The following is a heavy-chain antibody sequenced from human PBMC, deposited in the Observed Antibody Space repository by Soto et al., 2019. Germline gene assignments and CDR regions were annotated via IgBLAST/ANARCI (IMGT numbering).Heavy chain of an antibody. CDR2: ISSSSSTI. CDR3: ARHPERIAESGWFDP. V-gene: IGHV3-48*01. J-gene: IGHJ5*02. D-gene: IGHD6-13*01. Sequence: EVQLVESGGGLVQPGGSLRLSCAASGFTFSRYGMNWVRQAPGKGLEWVSGISSSSSTIYYADSVKGRFTISRNNAKNERDQQKNSLRAEDAAVDYGARHPERIAESGWFDPWGQGTVVTVSS. CDR1: GFTFSRYG.